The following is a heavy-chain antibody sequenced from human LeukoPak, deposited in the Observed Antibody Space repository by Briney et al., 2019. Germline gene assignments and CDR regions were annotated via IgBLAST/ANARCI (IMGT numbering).Heavy chain of an antibody. CDR2: INPNSGGT. Sequence: ASVKVSCKASGYTFTGYYMHWVRQAPGQGLEWMGWINPNSGGTDYAQKFQGRVTMTRDTSISAAYMELSRLRSDDAAVYYCARVDGDYGFDYWGQGTLVTVSS. CDR1: GYTFTGYY. V-gene: IGHV1-2*02. CDR3: ARVDGDYGFDY. D-gene: IGHD4-17*01. J-gene: IGHJ4*02.